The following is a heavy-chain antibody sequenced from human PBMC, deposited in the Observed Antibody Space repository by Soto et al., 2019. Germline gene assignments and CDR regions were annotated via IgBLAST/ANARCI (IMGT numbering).Heavy chain of an antibody. V-gene: IGHV3-23*01. D-gene: IGHD6-13*01. CDR3: AKDQGSSWYEIDY. Sequence: PGGSLRLSCAASGFTVSSNYMTWVRQAPGKGLEWVSAISGSGFITNYADSVKGRFTISRDNSKNTLYLQMNSLRAEDTAVYYCAKDQGSSWYEIDYWGQGTLVTVSS. CDR1: GFTVSSNY. J-gene: IGHJ4*02. CDR2: ISGSGFIT.